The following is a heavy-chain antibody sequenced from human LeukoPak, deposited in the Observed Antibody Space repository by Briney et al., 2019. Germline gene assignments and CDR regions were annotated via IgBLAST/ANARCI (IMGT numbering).Heavy chain of an antibody. CDR1: GVTFSSYA. CDR2: VSGSGGGT. CDR3: ANLRGRGAYACSGASCYSY. V-gene: IGHV3-23*01. D-gene: IGHD2-15*01. J-gene: IGHJ4*02. Sequence: GGSLRLSCEASGVTFSSYAMSWVRQAPGKGPEWVSGVSGSGGGTYYTDSVKGRFTISRDNSKNTLFLQMNSLRVEDTAVYYCANLRGRGAYACSGASCYSYWGQGTLVTVSP.